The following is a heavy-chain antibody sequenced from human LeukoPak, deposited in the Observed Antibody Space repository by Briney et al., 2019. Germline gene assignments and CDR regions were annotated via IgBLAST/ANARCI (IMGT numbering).Heavy chain of an antibody. D-gene: IGHD3-16*02. J-gene: IGHJ4*02. CDR2: FDSGGNT. CDR3: AKDGIPYRYFDY. V-gene: IGHV4-4*07. CDR1: GGSISSYY. Sequence: SETLSLTCTVSGGSISSYYWSWIRQPAEKRLEWIGRFDSGGNTRYNPSLKSRVTMSVDTSKNQFSLKLSSVTAADTAVYYCAKDGIPYRYFDYWGQGTLVTVSA.